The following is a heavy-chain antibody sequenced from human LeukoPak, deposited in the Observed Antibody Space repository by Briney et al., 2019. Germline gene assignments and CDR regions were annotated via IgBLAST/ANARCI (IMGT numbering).Heavy chain of an antibody. CDR1: GFTVSSNS. CDR2: IYSGGNT. V-gene: IGHV3-53*01. D-gene: IGHD1-26*01. J-gene: IGHJ4*02. CDR3: ARDNLIVGPTGFDY. Sequence: GGSLRLSCTVSGFTVSSNSMSWVRQAPGKGLEWVSFIYSGGNTHYSDSVKGRFTISRDNAKNSLYLQMNSLRAEDTALYYCARDNLIVGPTGFDYWGQGTLVTVSS.